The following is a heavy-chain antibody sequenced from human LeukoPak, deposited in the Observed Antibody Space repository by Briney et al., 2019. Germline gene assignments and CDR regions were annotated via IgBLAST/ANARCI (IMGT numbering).Heavy chain of an antibody. CDR3: AKASWVSSTDAVR. V-gene: IGHV3-23*01. CDR2: VSGSGDRT. CDR1: GFTFSSYA. J-gene: IGHJ4*02. Sequence: GSLRLSCAASGFTFSSYAMSWVRQAPGKGLQWVSVVSGSGDRTYYADSVKGRFTLSSDSSRNTVYFQLDNLRVEDTAIYYCAKASWVSSTDAVRWGQGTLVTVPS. D-gene: IGHD3-16*01.